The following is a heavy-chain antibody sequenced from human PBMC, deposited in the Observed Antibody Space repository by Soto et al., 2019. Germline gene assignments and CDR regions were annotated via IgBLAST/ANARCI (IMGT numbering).Heavy chain of an antibody. CDR3: AKASRLRFLEWLLMDY. D-gene: IGHD3-3*01. CDR1: GFTFSSYG. V-gene: IGHV3-30*18. Sequence: QVQLVESGGGVVQPGRSLRLSCAASGFTFSSYGMHWVRQAPGKGLEWVAVISYDGSNKYYADSVKGRFTISRDNSKNTLYLQMNSLIAEDTAVYYCAKASRLRFLEWLLMDYWGQGTLVTVSS. J-gene: IGHJ4*02. CDR2: ISYDGSNK.